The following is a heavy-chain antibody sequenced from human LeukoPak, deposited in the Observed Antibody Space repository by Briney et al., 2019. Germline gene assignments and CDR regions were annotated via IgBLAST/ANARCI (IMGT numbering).Heavy chain of an antibody. CDR1: GFTLSSYS. V-gene: IGHV3-48*01. CDR3: ARDVEQWLVRGYYFDY. CDR2: ISSGSTTI. D-gene: IGHD6-19*01. Sequence: PGGSLCLSCATSGFTLSSYSMNWVRQAPGKGLEWISYISSGSTTIYYADSVKGRFTISRDNAKNSLYLQMNSLRAEDTAVYYCARDVEQWLVRGYYFDYWGQGTLGTVSS. J-gene: IGHJ4*02.